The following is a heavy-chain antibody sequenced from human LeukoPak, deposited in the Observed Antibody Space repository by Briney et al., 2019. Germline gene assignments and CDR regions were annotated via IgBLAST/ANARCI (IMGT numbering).Heavy chain of an antibody. CDR3: ARGGWKLHLDY. CDR2: ISSSSSTI. D-gene: IGHD1-26*01. V-gene: IGHV3-48*01. CDR1: GFTFSSYS. Sequence: GGSLRLSCAASGFTFSSYSMNWVRQAPGKGLEWVSYISSSSSTIYYADSVKGRFTISRDNAKNSLYLQMNSLRAEDTAVYYCARGGWKLHLDYWGQGTLVTVSS. J-gene: IGHJ4*02.